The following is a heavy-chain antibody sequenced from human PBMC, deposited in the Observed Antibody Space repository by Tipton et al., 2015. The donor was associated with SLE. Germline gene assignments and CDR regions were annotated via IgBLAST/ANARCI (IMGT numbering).Heavy chain of an antibody. Sequence: TLSLTCAVYGGSFSGYYWCWICQPPGKGLEWIGEVNHSRRTNYNTPLTRRVTISVDTSKNQSSLKLSPVNAAGTAVYYCAMHGGYYFDYWGQGTLVTVSS. D-gene: IGHD4-23*01. CDR2: VNHSRRT. V-gene: IGHV4-34*01. J-gene: IGHJ4*02. CDR1: GGSFSGYY. CDR3: AMHGGYYFDY.